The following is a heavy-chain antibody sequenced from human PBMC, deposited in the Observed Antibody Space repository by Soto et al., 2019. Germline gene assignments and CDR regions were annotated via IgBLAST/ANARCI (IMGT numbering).Heavy chain of an antibody. CDR1: EFTFSTYW. CDR3: ARENWVFDY. V-gene: IGHV3-7*03. J-gene: IGHJ4*02. CDR2: IDQGGGKK. Sequence: GSLRLSCAASEFTFSTYWMTWVRQAPGKGLEWVANIDQGGGKKYYVDSVKGRFTISRDNAKNSLYLQMNSLRAEDTAVYYCARENWVFDYWGQGTLVTVSS. D-gene: IGHD7-27*01.